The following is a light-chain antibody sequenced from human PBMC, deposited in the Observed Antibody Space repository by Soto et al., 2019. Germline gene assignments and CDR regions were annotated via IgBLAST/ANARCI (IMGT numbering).Light chain of an antibody. V-gene: IGKV3-15*01. J-gene: IGKJ2*01. CDR3: QQCNSWPRT. CDR1: QSVSGN. CDR2: GAS. Sequence: EIVMTQSPATLSVSPGERATLSCRASQSVSGNLAWYQHKPGQAPRLLIYGASTRATGIPARFSGSGSGTEFTLTLSSLQSEDFAVYYCQQCNSWPRTFGQGTKLEMK.